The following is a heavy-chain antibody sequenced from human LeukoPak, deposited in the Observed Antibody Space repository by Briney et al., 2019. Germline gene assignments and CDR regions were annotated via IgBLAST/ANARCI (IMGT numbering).Heavy chain of an antibody. CDR3: ARDQSIVGATIVDY. CDR1: GYTFTSYG. D-gene: IGHD1-26*01. CDR2: IRAYNGNT. Sequence: ASVKVSCKASGYTFTSYGISWVRQAPGQGLEWMGWIRAYNGNTNYAQKLQGRVTMTTDTSTSTAYMELRSLRSDDTAVYYCARDQSIVGATIVDYWGQGTLVTVSS. J-gene: IGHJ4*02. V-gene: IGHV1-18*01.